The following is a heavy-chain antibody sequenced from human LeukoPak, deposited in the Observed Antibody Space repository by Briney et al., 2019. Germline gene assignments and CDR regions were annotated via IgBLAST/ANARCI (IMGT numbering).Heavy chain of an antibody. D-gene: IGHD3-10*01. CDR3: AKASSGSYPTFWDY. J-gene: IGHJ4*02. V-gene: IGHV3-11*01. CDR1: GFTFSDYY. Sequence: PGGSLRLSCAASGFTFSDYYMSWIRQAPGKGLEWVSYISSSGSTIYYADSVKGRFTISRDNAKNSLYLQMNSLRAEDTALYYCAKASSGSYPTFWDYWGQGTLVTVSS. CDR2: ISSSGSTI.